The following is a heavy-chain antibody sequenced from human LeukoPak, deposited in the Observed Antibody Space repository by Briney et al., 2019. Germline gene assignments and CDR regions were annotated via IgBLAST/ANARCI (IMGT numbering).Heavy chain of an antibody. CDR1: GGSISRYY. D-gene: IGHD3-22*01. V-gene: IGHV4-4*07. CDR2: ICTSGST. CDR3: ARGPLHYYDSSGYYYFDY. J-gene: IGHJ4*02. Sequence: SETLSLTCTVSGGSISRYYWSWIRQPAGKGLEWIGRICTSGSTNYNPSLKSRVTMSVDTSKNQFSLKLSSVTAADTAVYYCARGPLHYYDSSGYYYFDYWGQGTLVTVSS.